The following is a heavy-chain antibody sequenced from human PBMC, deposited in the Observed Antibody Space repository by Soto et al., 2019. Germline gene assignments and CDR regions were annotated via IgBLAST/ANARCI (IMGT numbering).Heavy chain of an antibody. J-gene: IGHJ6*03. D-gene: IGHD2-8*02. Sequence: SETLSLTCAVYGGSFSGYYWSWIRQPPGKGLEWIGEINHSGSTNYNPSLKSRVTISVDTSKNQFSLKLSSVTAADTAVYYCARDWSGTYYYYYMDVWGKGTTVTVSS. CDR2: INHSGST. CDR3: ARDWSGTYYYYYMDV. CDR1: GGSFSGYY. V-gene: IGHV4-34*01.